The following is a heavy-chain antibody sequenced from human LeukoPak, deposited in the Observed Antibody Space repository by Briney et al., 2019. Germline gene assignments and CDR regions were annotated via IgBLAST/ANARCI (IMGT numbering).Heavy chain of an antibody. V-gene: IGHV3-30*02. CDR2: IQTDGSDK. CDR3: GRGGGPVVVGSFDY. J-gene: IGHJ4*02. Sequence: GGSLRLSCAASGINFRASGMHWVRQAPGMGLEWVTFIQTDGSDKRYAASVAGRFTISRDDSKNTVYLHMNSLRPDDSALYYCGRGGGPVVVGSFDYGGREPW. CDR1: GINFRASG. D-gene: IGHD3-22*01.